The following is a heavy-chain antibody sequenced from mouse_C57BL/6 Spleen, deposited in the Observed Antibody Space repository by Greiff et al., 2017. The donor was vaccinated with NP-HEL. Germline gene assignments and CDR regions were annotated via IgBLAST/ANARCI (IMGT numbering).Heavy chain of an antibody. V-gene: IGHV1-76*01. CDR1: GYTFTDYY. Sequence: VQLQQSGAELVRPGASVKLSCKASGYTFTDYYINWVKQRPGQGLEWIARIYPGSGNTYYNEKFKGKATLTAEKSSSTAYMQLSSLTSEDSAVYFCARCGYSKYGGDYYAMDYWGQGTSVTVSS. CDR2: IYPGSGNT. J-gene: IGHJ4*01. CDR3: ARCGYSKYGGDYYAMDY. D-gene: IGHD2-5*01.